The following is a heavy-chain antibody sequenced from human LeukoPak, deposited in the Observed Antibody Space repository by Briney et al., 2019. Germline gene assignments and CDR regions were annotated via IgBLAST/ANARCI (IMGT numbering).Heavy chain of an antibody. V-gene: IGHV3-21*01. D-gene: IGHD3-10*01. CDR2: ISSGSGYI. J-gene: IGHJ4*02. Sequence: GGSLRLSCAASGFTFSSYGFNWVRQAPGKGLEWVSSISSGSGYIYYADSVKSRFTISRDNAQNSLYLQMNSLRAEDTAVYYCARELISSGSLDYWGQGTLVTVSS. CDR3: ARELISSGSLDY. CDR1: GFTFSSYG.